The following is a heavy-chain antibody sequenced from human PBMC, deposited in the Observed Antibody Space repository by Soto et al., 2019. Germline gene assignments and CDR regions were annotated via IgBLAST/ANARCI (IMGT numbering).Heavy chain of an antibody. CDR2: IYYSGST. CDR3: ARAIYDILPRFDY. CDR1: GGSISSYY. V-gene: IGHV4-59*01. J-gene: IGHJ4*02. D-gene: IGHD3-9*01. Sequence: PSETLSLTCTVSGGSISSYYWSWIRQPPGKGLEWIGYIYYSGSTNYNPSLKSRVTISVDTSKNQFSLKLSSVTAADTAVYYCARAIYDILPRFDYWGQGTLVTVSS.